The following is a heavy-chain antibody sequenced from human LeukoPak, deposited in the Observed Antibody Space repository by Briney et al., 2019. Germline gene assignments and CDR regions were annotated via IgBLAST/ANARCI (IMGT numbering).Heavy chain of an antibody. Sequence: SETLSLTCTVSDDSISDYYRGWIRQPPGKGLEWIGYFHNSGTSTYNPSLKSRVTISADTSKNQFSLKLNSLTTADTAVYYCTSGDVLVDPDAFDIWGQGTMVTVSS. J-gene: IGHJ3*02. CDR1: DDSISDYY. CDR3: TSGDVLVDPDAFDI. V-gene: IGHV4-59*01. CDR2: FHNSGTS. D-gene: IGHD1-26*01.